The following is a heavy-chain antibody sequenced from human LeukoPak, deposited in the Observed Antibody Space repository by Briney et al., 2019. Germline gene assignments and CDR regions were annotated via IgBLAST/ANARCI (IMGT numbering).Heavy chain of an antibody. J-gene: IGHJ4*02. V-gene: IGHV4-34*01. Sequence: SETLSLTCAVYGRSFSGYYWSWIRQPPGKGLEWIGEINHSGSTNYNPSLKSRVTISVDTSKNQFSLKLSSVTAADTAVYYCARGPDPYVVAATTFDYWGQGTLATVSS. CDR1: GRSFSGYY. CDR2: INHSGST. D-gene: IGHD2-15*01. CDR3: ARGPDPYVVAATTFDY.